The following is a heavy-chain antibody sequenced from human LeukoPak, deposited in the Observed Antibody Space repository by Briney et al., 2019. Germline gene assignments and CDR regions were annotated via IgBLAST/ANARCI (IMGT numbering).Heavy chain of an antibody. Sequence: SESLSLTCTVSGGSISSGSYYWCWIRQPAGKGLEWIGRIYTSGSTNYNPSLKSRVTISADTSKNQFSLKLTSVTAADTAVYYCARDGDSGDYAYWGQGTLVTVSS. V-gene: IGHV4-61*02. CDR1: GGSISSGSYY. D-gene: IGHD4-17*01. CDR2: IYTSGST. J-gene: IGHJ4*02. CDR3: ARDGDSGDYAY.